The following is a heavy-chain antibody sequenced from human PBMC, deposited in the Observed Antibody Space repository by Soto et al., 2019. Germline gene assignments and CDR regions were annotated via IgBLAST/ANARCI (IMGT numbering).Heavy chain of an antibody. Sequence: PGGSLRLSCAASGFTFSSYAMHWVRQAPGKGLEWVAVISYDGSNKYYADSVKGRFTISRDNSKNTLYLQMNSLRAEDTAVYYCAKDRRRMIVLMVYAMPPYYYMDVWGKGTTVTVSS. D-gene: IGHD2-8*01. V-gene: IGHV3-30-3*01. CDR1: GFTFSSYA. CDR2: ISYDGSNK. J-gene: IGHJ6*03. CDR3: AKDRRRMIVLMVYAMPPYYYMDV.